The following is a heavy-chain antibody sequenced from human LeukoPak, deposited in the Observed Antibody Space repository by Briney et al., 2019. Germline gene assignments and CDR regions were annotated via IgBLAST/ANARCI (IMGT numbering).Heavy chain of an antibody. CDR2: ISYDGSNK. D-gene: IGHD1-26*01. J-gene: IGHJ3*02. V-gene: IGHV3-30*18. CDR3: AKFEVGATSWVYAFDI. Sequence: QSGGSLRLSCAASGFTFSSYGMHWVRQAPGKGLEWVAVISYDGSNKYYADSVKGRFTISRDNSKNTLYLQMNSLRAEDTAVYYCAKFEVGATSWVYAFDIWGQGTMVTVSS. CDR1: GFTFSSYG.